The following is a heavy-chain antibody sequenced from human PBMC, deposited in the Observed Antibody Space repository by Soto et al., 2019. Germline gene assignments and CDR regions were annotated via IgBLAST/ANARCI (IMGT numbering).Heavy chain of an antibody. V-gene: IGHV4-59*08. J-gene: IGHJ4*02. CDR2: IYYTGRT. CDR1: GGSISNYY. Sequence: QVQLQESGPGLVKPSETLSLTCTVSGGSISNYYWSWIRQPPGKGLEWIGYIYYTGRTNYNPSLKSPVTISVDTSKNRFSLKLNSVTAAVTAVYYCARHLDVVATMFDYWGQGTLVTVSS. D-gene: IGHD5-12*01. CDR3: ARHLDVVATMFDY.